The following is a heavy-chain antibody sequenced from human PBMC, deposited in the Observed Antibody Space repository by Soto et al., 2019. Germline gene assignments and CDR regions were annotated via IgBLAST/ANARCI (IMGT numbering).Heavy chain of an antibody. CDR3: ARMLYDFWSGYYTGGAAYYMDV. CDR1: GFTFSSYW. CDR2: IKQDGSGK. V-gene: IGHV3-7*01. D-gene: IGHD3-3*01. J-gene: IGHJ6*03. Sequence: SLRLSCAASGFTFSSYWMSWFRQAPGKGLEWVANIKQDGSGKYYVDSVKGRFTISRDNAKNSLYLQMNSLRAEDTAVYYCARMLYDFWSGYYTGGAAYYMDVWGKGTTVTVSS.